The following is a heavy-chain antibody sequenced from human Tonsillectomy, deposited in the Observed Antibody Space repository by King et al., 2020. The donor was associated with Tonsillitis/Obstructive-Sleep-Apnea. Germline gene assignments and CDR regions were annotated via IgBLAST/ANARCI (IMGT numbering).Heavy chain of an antibody. D-gene: IGHD4-11*01. CDR2: ISYDGSNK. J-gene: IGHJ4*02. Sequence: QLVQSGGGVVQPGWSLRLSCAASGFTFSSYGMHWVRQAPGKGLEWVAVISYDGSNKYYADSVKGRFTISRDNSKNTLYLQMNSLRAEDTAVYYCAKDHSNYGLDYWGQGTLVTVSS. CDR3: AKDHSNYGLDY. V-gene: IGHV3-30*18. CDR1: GFTFSSYG.